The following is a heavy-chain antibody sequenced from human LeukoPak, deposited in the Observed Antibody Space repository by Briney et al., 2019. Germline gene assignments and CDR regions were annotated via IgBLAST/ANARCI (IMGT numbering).Heavy chain of an antibody. J-gene: IGHJ3*02. CDR3: ARNRAGFGYDAFDI. V-gene: IGHV4-59*01. Sequence: SETLSLTCTVSGGSTSSYYWSWIRQPPGKGLEWIGYIYYSGSTNYNPSLKSRVTISVDTSKNQFSLKLSSVTAADTAVYYCARNRAGFGYDAFDILGQGTMVTDSS. CDR2: IYYSGST. D-gene: IGHD3-10*01. CDR1: GGSTSSYY.